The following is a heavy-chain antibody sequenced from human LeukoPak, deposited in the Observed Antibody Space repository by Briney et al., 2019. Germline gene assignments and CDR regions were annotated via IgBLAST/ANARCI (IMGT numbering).Heavy chain of an antibody. CDR2: IYSGGST. CDR3: ARDRERAFFDY. J-gene: IGHJ4*02. D-gene: IGHD1-1*01. CDR1: GFTVSSNY. V-gene: IGHV3-53*01. Sequence: GGSLRLSCAASGFTVSSNYMSWVRQAPGKGLEWVSVIYSGGSTYYADSVKGRFTISRDNSKNTLYLQMNSLRAEDTAVYYCARDRERAFFDYWGQGTLVTVSS.